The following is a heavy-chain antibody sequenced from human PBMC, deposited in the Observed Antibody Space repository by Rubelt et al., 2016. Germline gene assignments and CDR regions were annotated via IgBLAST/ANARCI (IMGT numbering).Heavy chain of an antibody. CDR1: GGSITSGGYY. Sequence: QVQLQESGPGPVKPSQTLSLTCTVSGGSITSGGYYWSWIRQHPGKGLEWIGYIHQSGSTYYNPSLKSRANISMYTSKNQFSRKLSSVTASDTAVYYCAKDWRGSGAFDIWGQGTMVTVSS. V-gene: IGHV4-31*03. CDR2: IHQSGST. CDR3: AKDWRGSGAFDI. D-gene: IGHD3-10*01. J-gene: IGHJ3*02.